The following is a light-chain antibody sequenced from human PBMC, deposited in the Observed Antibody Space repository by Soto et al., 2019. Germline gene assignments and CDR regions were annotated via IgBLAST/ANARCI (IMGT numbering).Light chain of an antibody. CDR1: SSNIGAGYD. CDR3: QSYDSSLTF. V-gene: IGLV1-40*01. J-gene: IGLJ1*01. CDR2: GNS. Sequence: QSVLTQPPSVSGAPGQRVTISCTGSSSNIGAGYDVHWYQQLPGTAPKLLIYGNSNRPSGVPDRFSGSKSGTSASLAITGLQAEDEADYYCQSYDSSLTFFGTGTKLT.